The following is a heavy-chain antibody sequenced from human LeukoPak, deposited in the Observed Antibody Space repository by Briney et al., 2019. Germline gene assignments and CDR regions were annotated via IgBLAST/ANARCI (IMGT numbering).Heavy chain of an antibody. CDR3: ARNVRGAFDI. J-gene: IGHJ3*02. V-gene: IGHV3-53*01. D-gene: IGHD3-10*02. CDR1: GFTGSRNY. CDR2: ISSGGNT. Sequence: GSLRLSCAASGFTGSRNYMSWVRPAPGKGLEWVSIISSGGNTYYTYSVKGRFTISRDNSKSTLYLQMSSLRVEHTAVYYCARNVRGAFDIWGQGTMVTVSS.